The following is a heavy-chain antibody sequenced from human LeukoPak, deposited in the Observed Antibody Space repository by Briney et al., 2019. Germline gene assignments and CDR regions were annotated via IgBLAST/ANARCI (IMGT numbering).Heavy chain of an antibody. CDR1: GGSISSYY. V-gene: IGHV4-59*01. Sequence: PSETLSLTCTVSGGSISSYYWSWIRQPPGQGLEWIGYIYYSGSTTDNPSLKSRVTISVDTSKNQFPLKLSSVTAADTAVYDCARGDGSGSYYGPPLYYYGMDVWGQGTTVTVSS. D-gene: IGHD3-10*01. CDR3: ARGDGSGSYYGPPLYYYGMDV. CDR2: IYYSGST. J-gene: IGHJ6*02.